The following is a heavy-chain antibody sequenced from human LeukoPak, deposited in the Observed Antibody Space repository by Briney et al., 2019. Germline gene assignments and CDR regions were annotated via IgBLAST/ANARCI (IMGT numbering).Heavy chain of an antibody. J-gene: IGHJ4*02. CDR3: ARVEDCSNGICPFDY. CDR2: IIPILGIT. Sequence: GSSVKVSCKASGGTFSSYAINWVRQAPGQGLEWMGGIIPILGITNYAQKFQGRVTITADKSTSTAYMELSSLRSEDTAVYYCARVEDCSNGICPFDYWGQGTLVTVSS. V-gene: IGHV1-69*04. CDR1: GGTFSSYA. D-gene: IGHD2-8*01.